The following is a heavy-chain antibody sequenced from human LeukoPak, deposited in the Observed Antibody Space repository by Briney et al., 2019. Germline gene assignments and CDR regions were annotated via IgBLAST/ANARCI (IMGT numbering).Heavy chain of an antibody. D-gene: IGHD3-9*01. CDR1: GFTFSSYS. CDR2: ISSSSSYI. V-gene: IGHV3-21*01. J-gene: IGHJ4*02. Sequence: PGGSLRLSCAASGFTFSSYSMNWVRQATGKGLGKVSSISSSSSYIYYADSVKGRFTISRDNAKNSLYLQMNSLRAEDTAVYYCARDYDILTGEDYWGQGTLVTVSS. CDR3: ARDYDILTGEDY.